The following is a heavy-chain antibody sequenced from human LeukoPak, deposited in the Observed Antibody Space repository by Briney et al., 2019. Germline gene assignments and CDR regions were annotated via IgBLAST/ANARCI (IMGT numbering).Heavy chain of an antibody. CDR1: GYTFTSYG. J-gene: IGHJ6*02. CDR2: ISAYNGNT. D-gene: IGHD2-2*01. V-gene: IGHV1-18*01. CDR3: ARNFYCSSTSCYSPHWYYYYYGMDV. Sequence: ASVKVSCKASGYTFTSYGISWVRQAPGQGLEWMGWISAYNGNTNYAQKLQGRVTMTTDTSTSTAYMELRSLRSDDTAVYYCARNFYCSSTSCYSPHWYYYYYGMDVWGQGTTVTVSS.